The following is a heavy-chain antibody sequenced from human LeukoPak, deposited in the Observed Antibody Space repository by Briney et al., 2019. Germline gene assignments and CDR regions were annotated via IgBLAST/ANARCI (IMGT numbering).Heavy chain of an antibody. CDR3: ASGAIYGDYSGAIDY. V-gene: IGHV4-34*01. CDR1: GGSFSGYY. Sequence: SETLSLTCAVYGGSFSGYYWSWIRQPPGKGLEWIGEINHSGSTYYNPSLKSRVTISVDTSKNQFSLKLSSVTAADTAVYYCASGAIYGDYSGAIDYWGQGTLVTVSS. D-gene: IGHD4-17*01. J-gene: IGHJ4*02. CDR2: INHSGST.